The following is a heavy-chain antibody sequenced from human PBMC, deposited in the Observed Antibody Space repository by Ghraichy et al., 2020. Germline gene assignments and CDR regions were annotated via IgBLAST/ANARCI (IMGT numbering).Heavy chain of an antibody. V-gene: IGHV4-34*01. Sequence: SETLSLTCAVYGGSFSGYYWSWIRQPPGKGLEWIGEINHSGSTNYNPSLKSRVTISVDTSKNQFSLKLSSVTAADTAVYYCAGDPIAARRGGLGNWFDPWGQGTLVTVSS. CDR2: INHSGST. D-gene: IGHD6-6*01. CDR1: GGSFSGYY. J-gene: IGHJ5*02. CDR3: AGDPIAARRGGLGNWFDP.